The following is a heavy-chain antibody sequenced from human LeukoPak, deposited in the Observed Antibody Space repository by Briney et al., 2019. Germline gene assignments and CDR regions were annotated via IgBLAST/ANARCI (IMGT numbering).Heavy chain of an antibody. D-gene: IGHD5-12*01. Sequence: PSETLSLTCTVSGGSISTYYWSWIRQPPGKGLEWIGYIHYSGTTNYNPSLKNRVTISLDTSKNQISLNLSSVTAADTAVYYCARMGRYSGSATHWGQGTLVTVSS. J-gene: IGHJ4*02. CDR2: IHYSGTT. CDR1: GGSISTYY. V-gene: IGHV4-59*08. CDR3: ARMGRYSGSATH.